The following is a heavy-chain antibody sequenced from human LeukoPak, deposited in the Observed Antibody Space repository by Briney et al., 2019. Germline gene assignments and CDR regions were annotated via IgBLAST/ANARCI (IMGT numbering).Heavy chain of an antibody. CDR1: GFTFSSYW. Sequence: GGSLRLSCAASGFTFSSYWMSWVRQAPGKGLEWVANIKQDGSEKYYVDSVKGRFTISRDSAKNSLYLQMNSLRAEDTAVYYCAKDRGDSSGYYYEAFDIWGQGTMVTVSS. V-gene: IGHV3-7*03. D-gene: IGHD3-22*01. CDR3: AKDRGDSSGYYYEAFDI. CDR2: IKQDGSEK. J-gene: IGHJ3*02.